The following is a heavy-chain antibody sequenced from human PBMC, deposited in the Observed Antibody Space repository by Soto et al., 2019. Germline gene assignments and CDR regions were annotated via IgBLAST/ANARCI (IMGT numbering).Heavy chain of an antibody. CDR2: IYYSGST. CDR1: GGSISSSSYY. CDR3: ASQDSYYYYSGMDV. Sequence: TSETLSLTCTVSGGSISSSSYYWGWIRQPPGKGLEWIGSIYYSGSTYYNPSLKSRVTISVDTSKNQFSLKLSSVTAADTAVYYCASQDSYYYYSGMDVWGQGTTVTVSS. V-gene: IGHV4-39*01. D-gene: IGHD2-15*01. J-gene: IGHJ6*02.